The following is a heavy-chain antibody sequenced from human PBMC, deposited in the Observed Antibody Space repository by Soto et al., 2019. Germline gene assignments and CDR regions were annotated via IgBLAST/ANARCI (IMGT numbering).Heavy chain of an antibody. CDR3: ARIPYGSGSRQLDP. Sequence: SDTLSLTFTVSGGSLNTGNWSTWVRQPPRKGLEWIGEVHHSGSPNYKPSLRGRFTISLDKANNQFSLSLKSVTAADTAVYFCARIPYGSGSRQLDPWGQGILVTVSS. V-gene: IGHV4-4*02. CDR2: VHHSGSP. J-gene: IGHJ5*02. D-gene: IGHD3-10*01. CDR1: GGSLNTGNW.